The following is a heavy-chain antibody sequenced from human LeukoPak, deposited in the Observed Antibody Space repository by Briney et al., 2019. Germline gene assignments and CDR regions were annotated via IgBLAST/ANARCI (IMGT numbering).Heavy chain of an antibody. CDR2: ICYDGSNK. CDR3: ARGFSDASDI. CDR1: GFTFSSYG. Sequence: PGRSLRLSCAASGFTFSSYGMHWVRHAPGKGLEWVAVICYDGSNKYYADSVKGRFTISRDNSKNTLYLQMNSLRAEDTAVYYCARGFSDASDIWGQGTMVTVSS. J-gene: IGHJ3*02. V-gene: IGHV3-33*01.